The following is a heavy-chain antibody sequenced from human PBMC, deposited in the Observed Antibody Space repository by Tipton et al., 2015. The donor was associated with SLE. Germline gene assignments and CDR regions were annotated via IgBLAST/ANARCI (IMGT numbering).Heavy chain of an antibody. CDR1: GFTFSSYG. CDR3: AKDHIVVVVAARRWFDP. CDR2: IWYDGSNK. V-gene: IGHV3-33*06. J-gene: IGHJ5*02. Sequence: SLRLSCAASGFTFSSYGMHWVRQAPGKGLEWVAVIWYDGSNKYYADSVKGRFAISRDNSKNTLYLQMNSLRAEDTAVYYCAKDHIVVVVAARRWFDPWGQGTLVTVSS. D-gene: IGHD2-15*01.